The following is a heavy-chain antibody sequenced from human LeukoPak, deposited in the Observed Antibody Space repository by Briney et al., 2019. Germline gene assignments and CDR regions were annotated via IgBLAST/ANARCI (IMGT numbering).Heavy chain of an antibody. Sequence: PSETLSLTCTVSGGSVISGSYHWSWIRQPPGKGLEWLGYIYYSGSTNYNSSLKSRVTISVDTSKNQFSLKLSSVTAADTAVYYCARDPGGSAKFDFWGQGTLVTVSS. CDR1: GGSVISGSYH. CDR3: ARDPGGSAKFDF. V-gene: IGHV4-61*01. D-gene: IGHD3-10*01. J-gene: IGHJ4*02. CDR2: IYYSGST.